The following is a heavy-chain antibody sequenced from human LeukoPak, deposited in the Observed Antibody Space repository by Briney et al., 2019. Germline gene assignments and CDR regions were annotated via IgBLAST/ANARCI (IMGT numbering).Heavy chain of an antibody. CDR1: GYTFTNYY. Sequence: ASVKVSCKASGYTFTNYYMYWVRQAPGQGLEWMGIINPSGGSTSYAQKFQGRLTMTRDTSTCTVYMELSSLRSEDTAVYYCARDKGTTRCYADYWGQGTLVTVSS. CDR2: INPSGGST. J-gene: IGHJ4*02. CDR3: ARDKGTTRCYADY. D-gene: IGHD2-2*01. V-gene: IGHV1-46*01.